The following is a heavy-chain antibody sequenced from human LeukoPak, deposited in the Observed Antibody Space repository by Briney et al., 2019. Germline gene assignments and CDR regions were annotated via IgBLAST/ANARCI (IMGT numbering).Heavy chain of an antibody. CDR1: GGSFSGYY. CDR2: INYSGST. J-gene: IGHJ4*02. D-gene: IGHD6-19*01. Sequence: SETLSLTCAVYGGSFSGYYWTWIRQPPGKGREWIGEINYSGSTNYNPPLKSGVTISVDTSKNQISLKLSSVTAADTAVYYCARRCRIGSGWFYDYWGQGTLVTVSS. CDR3: ARRCRIGSGWFYDY. V-gene: IGHV4-34*01.